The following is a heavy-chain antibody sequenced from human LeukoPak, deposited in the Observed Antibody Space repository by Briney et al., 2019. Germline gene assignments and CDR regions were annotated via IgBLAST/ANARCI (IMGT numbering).Heavy chain of an antibody. CDR2: ISGSGGST. V-gene: IGHV3-23*01. CDR1: GFTFSTYG. D-gene: IGHD5-24*01. J-gene: IGHJ4*02. Sequence: GGTLRLSCAASGFTFSTYGMGWVRQAPGKGLEWVSDISGSGGSTYYADSVKGRFTISRDNSMNTLYLQMNRLRAEDTAVYYCAKSRGWLQIWDYWGQGTLVTVSS. CDR3: AKSRGWLQIWDY.